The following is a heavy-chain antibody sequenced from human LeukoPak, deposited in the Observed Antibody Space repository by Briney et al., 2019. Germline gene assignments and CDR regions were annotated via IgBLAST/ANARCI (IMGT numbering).Heavy chain of an antibody. D-gene: IGHD6-25*01. CDR2: INSDGSST. CDR3: ARPGYSTGAFDY. V-gene: IGHV3-74*01. Sequence: GGSLRLSCTASGLTFSSYWIHWVRQAPGKGLGWVSRINSDGSSTGYADSVRGRFTLSRDNSKNTLYLQMNSLRAEDTAVYYCARPGYSTGAFDYWGQGTLVTVSS. J-gene: IGHJ4*02. CDR1: GLTFSSYW.